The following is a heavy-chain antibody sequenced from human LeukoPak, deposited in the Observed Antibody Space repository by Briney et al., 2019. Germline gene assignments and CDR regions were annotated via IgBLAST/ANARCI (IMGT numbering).Heavy chain of an antibody. D-gene: IGHD1-26*01. CDR1: GFTFSSYA. CDR2: ISGRDGSI. Sequence: GGSLRLSCAASGFTFSSYAMSWVRQAPGKGLEWVSSISGRDGSIYYADPVKGRFTISRDNSKNTLYLQMNSLRVEDTAIYYCAKDLRSGGSYPDYWGQGTLVTVSS. J-gene: IGHJ4*02. CDR3: AKDLRSGGSYPDY. V-gene: IGHV3-23*01.